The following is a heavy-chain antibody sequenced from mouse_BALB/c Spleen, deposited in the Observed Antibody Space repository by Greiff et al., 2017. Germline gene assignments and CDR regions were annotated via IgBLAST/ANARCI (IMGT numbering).Heavy chain of an antibody. Sequence: QVQLKESGPGLVAPSQSLSITCTVSGFSLTSYGVHWVRQPPGKGLEWLGVIWAGGSTNYNSALMSRLSISKDNSKSQVFIKMNSLQTDDTAMYYCAREFPFAYWGQGTLVTVSA. CDR3: AREFPFAY. CDR1: GFSLTSYG. J-gene: IGHJ3*01. CDR2: IWAGGST. V-gene: IGHV2-9*02.